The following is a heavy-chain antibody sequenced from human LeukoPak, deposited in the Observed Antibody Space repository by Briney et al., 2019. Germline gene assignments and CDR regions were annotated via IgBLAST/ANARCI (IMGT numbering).Heavy chain of an antibody. CDR1: GFTLSSYG. Sequence: GGSLRLSCAASGFTLSSYGMHWVRPAPGKGLARSAVISYAGSNKYYVDFVKGRFTISRDNSKNTLYLQMNSLRAEDTAVYYCAKDSLRWSYFYYGMDVWGQGTTVTVSS. J-gene: IGHJ6*02. V-gene: IGHV3-30*18. CDR3: AKDSLRWSYFYYGMDV. CDR2: ISYAGSNK. D-gene: IGHD4-23*01.